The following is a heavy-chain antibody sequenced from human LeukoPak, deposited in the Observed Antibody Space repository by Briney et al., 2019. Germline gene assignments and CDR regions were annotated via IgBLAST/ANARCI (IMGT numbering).Heavy chain of an antibody. J-gene: IGHJ4*02. D-gene: IGHD3-9*01. CDR1: GFTFSSYW. CDR2: INSDGSST. CDR3: AKDSISRPFDY. Sequence: GGSLRLSCAASGFTFSSYWMHWVRQAPGKGLVWVSRINSDGSSTYYADSVKGRFTISRDNSKNTLYLQMNSLRAEDTAVYYCAKDSISRPFDYWGQGTLVTVSS. V-gene: IGHV3-74*01.